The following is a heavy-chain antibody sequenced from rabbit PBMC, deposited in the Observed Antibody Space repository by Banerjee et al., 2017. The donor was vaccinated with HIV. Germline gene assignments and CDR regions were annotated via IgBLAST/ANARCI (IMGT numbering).Heavy chain of an antibody. CDR2: IDPVLGST. J-gene: IGHJ4*01. CDR3: ARDLAGVIGWNFDL. Sequence: QEQLEESGGDLVKPEGSLTLTCTASGFDFSNYYMTWVRQAPGKGLEWIGYIDPVLGSTYYASWAKGRFTISKTSSTTVTLQMTSLTAADTATYFCARDLAGVIGWNFDLWGQGTLVTVS. V-gene: IGHV1S45*01. CDR1: GFDFSNYYM. D-gene: IGHD4-1*01.